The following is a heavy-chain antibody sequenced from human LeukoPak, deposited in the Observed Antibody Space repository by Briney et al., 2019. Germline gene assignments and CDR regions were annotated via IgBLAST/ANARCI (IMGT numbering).Heavy chain of an antibody. V-gene: IGHV3-53*01. CDR1: GFPVSGYY. CDR2: IFTSGST. J-gene: IGHJ4*02. Sequence: GGSLRLSCAASGFPVSGYYMSWVRQAPGEGLEWVSIIFTSGSTYYADSVKGRFTISRDSSKNSLLLQMNSLRAEDTAIYYCTRDAPEAVALQFDYWGQGTLVTVSS. CDR3: TRDAPEAVALQFDY. D-gene: IGHD4-23*01.